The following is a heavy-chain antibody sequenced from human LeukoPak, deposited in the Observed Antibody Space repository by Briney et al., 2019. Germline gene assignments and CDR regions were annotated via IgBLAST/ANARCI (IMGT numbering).Heavy chain of an antibody. CDR3: AIDGDSSGYYWFSNYFDY. V-gene: IGHV3-9*01. CDR2: ISWNSGSI. CDR1: GFTFDDYA. D-gene: IGHD3-22*01. Sequence: GGSLRLSCAASGFTFDDYAMHWVRQAPGKGLEWVSGISWNSGSIGYADSVKGRFTISRDNAKNSLYLQMNSLRAEDTALYYCAIDGDSSGYYWFSNYFDYWGQGTLVTVSS. J-gene: IGHJ4*02.